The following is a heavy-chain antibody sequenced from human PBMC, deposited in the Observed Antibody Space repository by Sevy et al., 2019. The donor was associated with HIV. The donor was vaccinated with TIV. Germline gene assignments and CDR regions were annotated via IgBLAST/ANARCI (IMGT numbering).Heavy chain of an antibody. V-gene: IGHV3-11*04. Sequence: GGSLRLSCAAPGFTFSDYYMSWIRQAPGKGLEWVSYISSSGSTIYYADSVKGRFTISRDNAKNSLYLQMNSLRAEDTAVYYCASYSSSLTPYYGMDVWGQGTTVTVSS. D-gene: IGHD6-13*01. CDR2: ISSSGSTI. CDR1: GFTFSDYY. CDR3: ASYSSSLTPYYGMDV. J-gene: IGHJ6*02.